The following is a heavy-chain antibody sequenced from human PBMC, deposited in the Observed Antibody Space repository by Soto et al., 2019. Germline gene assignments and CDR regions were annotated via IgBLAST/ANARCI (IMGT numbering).Heavy chain of an antibody. CDR3: ARELQGLYYFDY. CDR1: EYTFTSYV. Sequence: ASVKVSCKASEYTFTSYVMHWVRQAPGQSLEWIGWINAGNGHTKYSQKFQDRVTITRDTSANTTYMELSRLRSEDTAVYYCARELQGLYYFDYWGQGALVTVSS. CDR2: INAGNGHT. V-gene: IGHV1-3*01. D-gene: IGHD4-4*01. J-gene: IGHJ4*02.